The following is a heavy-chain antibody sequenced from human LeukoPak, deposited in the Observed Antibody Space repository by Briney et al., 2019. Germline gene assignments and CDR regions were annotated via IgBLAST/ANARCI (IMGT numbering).Heavy chain of an antibody. J-gene: IGHJ5*02. Sequence: PGGSLRLSCAASGFTLSSYSMNWVRQAPGKGLEWVSYISSSSSTIYYADSVKGRFTISRDNAKNSLYLQMNSLRAEDTAVYYCAKGGWYDRGWFDPWGQGTLVTVSS. CDR1: GFTLSSYS. CDR3: AKGGWYDRGWFDP. CDR2: ISSSSSTI. D-gene: IGHD6-19*01. V-gene: IGHV3-48*01.